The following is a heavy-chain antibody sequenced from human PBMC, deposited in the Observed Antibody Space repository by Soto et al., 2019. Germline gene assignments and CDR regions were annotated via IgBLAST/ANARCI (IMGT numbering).Heavy chain of an antibody. CDR2: IDWDDDK. D-gene: IGHD6-13*01. Sequence: PTLVNPTQTLTLTCTFSGFSLSTSGMCVSWIRQPPGKALEWLARIDWDDDKYYSTSLKTRLTISKDTSKNQVVLTMTNMDPVDTATYYCARTTYSSSSNWFDPWGQGTLVTVSS. V-gene: IGHV2-70*11. J-gene: IGHJ5*02. CDR1: GFSLSTSGMC. CDR3: ARTTYSSSSNWFDP.